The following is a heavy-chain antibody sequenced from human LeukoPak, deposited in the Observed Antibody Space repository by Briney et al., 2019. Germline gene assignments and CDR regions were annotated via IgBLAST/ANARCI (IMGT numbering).Heavy chain of an antibody. Sequence: PGGSLRLSCAASGFTFSSYAMSWVRQPPGKGLEWIGSIYYSGNTYYNPSLKSRVTISVDTSKNQFSLKLSSVTAADTAVYYCARLFSSSWYRGAFDLWGQGTMVTVSS. CDR2: IYYSGNT. D-gene: IGHD6-13*01. J-gene: IGHJ3*01. V-gene: IGHV4-39*01. CDR1: GFTFSSYA. CDR3: ARLFSSSWYRGAFDL.